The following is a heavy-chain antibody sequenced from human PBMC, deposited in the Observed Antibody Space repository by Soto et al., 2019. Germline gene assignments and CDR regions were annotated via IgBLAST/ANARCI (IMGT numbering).Heavy chain of an antibody. CDR2: IYSSGNT. Sequence: SETLSLTCSVSGGTISGYYWTWIRQPAGKGLEWIWRIYSSGNTKYNPSLQSRVTMSLDTSNNQFSLRLTSVTAADTAVYYCARGQRFSDWFDPWGQGTLVPSPQ. J-gene: IGHJ5*02. CDR1: GGTISGYY. D-gene: IGHD3-3*01. V-gene: IGHV4-4*07. CDR3: ARGQRFSDWFDP.